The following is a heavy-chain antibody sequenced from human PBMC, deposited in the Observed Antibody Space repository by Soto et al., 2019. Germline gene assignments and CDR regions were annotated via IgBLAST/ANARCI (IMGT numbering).Heavy chain of an antibody. CDR1: GYTFTSYG. J-gene: IGHJ4*02. Sequence: ASVKVSCKASGYTFTSYGISWVRQAPGQGLEWMGWISAYNGNTNYAQKLQGRVTMTTDTSTSTAYMELRSLRSDDTAVYYCARAGYYYGSGSYLFDYWGQGTLVTVSS. CDR2: ISAYNGNT. D-gene: IGHD3-10*01. V-gene: IGHV1-18*04. CDR3: ARAGYYYGSGSYLFDY.